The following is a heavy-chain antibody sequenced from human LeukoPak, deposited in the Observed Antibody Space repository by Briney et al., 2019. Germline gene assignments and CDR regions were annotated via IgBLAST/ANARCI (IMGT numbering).Heavy chain of an antibody. CDR2: IYSSGST. CDR1: GGSINSYY. CDR3: ARGRGPSSEWLNFDY. D-gene: IGHD3-22*01. J-gene: IGHJ4*02. V-gene: IGHV4-4*07. Sequence: SETLSLTCTVSGGSINSYYWSWIRQPAGKGLEWIGRIYSSGSTNCSPSLKSRVTMSVDTSKNEFSLTLSSVTAADTAVYYCARGRGPSSEWLNFDYWGQGALVTVSS.